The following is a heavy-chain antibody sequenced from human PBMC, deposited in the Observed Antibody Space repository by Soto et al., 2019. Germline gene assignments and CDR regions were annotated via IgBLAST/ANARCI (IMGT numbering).Heavy chain of an antibody. D-gene: IGHD6-6*01. Sequence: QVQLQESGPGLVKPSQTLSLTCTVSGGSISSGDYYWSWIRQPPGKGLEWIGYIYYSGSTYYNPSLQRRVTISVDTSKNQFSLKLSSVTAADTAVYYCAKEYSSSSQTPYGMDVWGQGTTVTVSS. CDR3: AKEYSSSSQTPYGMDV. V-gene: IGHV4-30-4*01. J-gene: IGHJ6*02. CDR1: GGSISSGDYY. CDR2: IYYSGST.